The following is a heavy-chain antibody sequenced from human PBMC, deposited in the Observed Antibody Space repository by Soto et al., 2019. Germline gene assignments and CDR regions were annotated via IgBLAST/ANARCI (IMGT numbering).Heavy chain of an antibody. Sequence: EVQLVQSGAEVKKPGESLKISCKGSGYSFTSYWIGCVRQMPGKGLEWMGIIYPGDSDTRYSPSFQGQVTISADKSISTANMKWSSLKASDTAMYYCARTSAAGKYSYGMDVWGQGTTVTVSS. CDR1: GYSFTSYW. D-gene: IGHD6-13*01. J-gene: IGHJ6*02. CDR2: IYPGDSDT. V-gene: IGHV5-51*01. CDR3: ARTSAAGKYSYGMDV.